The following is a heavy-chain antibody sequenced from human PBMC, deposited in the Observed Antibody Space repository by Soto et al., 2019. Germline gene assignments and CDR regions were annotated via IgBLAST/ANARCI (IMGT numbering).Heavy chain of an antibody. V-gene: IGHV3-23*01. CDR3: AEDIAAAGPNWFDP. Sequence: GGSLRLSCAASGFTFRSYAMSWVRQAPGKGLEWVSAISGSGGSTYYADSVKGRFTISRDNSKNTLYLQMNSLRAEDTAVYYCAEDIAAAGPNWFDPWGQGTLVTVSS. D-gene: IGHD6-13*01. J-gene: IGHJ5*02. CDR2: ISGSGGST. CDR1: GFTFRSYA.